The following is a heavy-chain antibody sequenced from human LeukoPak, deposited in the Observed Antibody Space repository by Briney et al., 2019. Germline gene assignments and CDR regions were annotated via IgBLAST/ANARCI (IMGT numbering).Heavy chain of an antibody. CDR3: ARAHSSGWYIDY. Sequence: PGGSLRLSCAASGFTFSSYDMHWVRQATGKGLEWVSAIGTAGDTYYPGSVKGRFTISRENAKNSLHLQMNSLRAGDTAVYYCARAHSSGWYIDYWGQGTLVTVSS. V-gene: IGHV3-13*04. CDR1: GFTFSSYD. J-gene: IGHJ4*02. CDR2: IGTAGDT. D-gene: IGHD6-19*01.